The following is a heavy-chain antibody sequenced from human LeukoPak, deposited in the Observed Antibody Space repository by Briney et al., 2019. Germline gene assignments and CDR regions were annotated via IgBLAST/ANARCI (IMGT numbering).Heavy chain of an antibody. Sequence: PGGSLRLSCAASGFTFSSYTMNWVRQAPGKGLEWVSAISGSGGRTYYADSVKGRFSISRDTSKNTLYLQMDSLRAEDTALYYCAKGNNWNDCYHWGQGTLVTVSS. V-gene: IGHV3-23*01. D-gene: IGHD1-1*01. CDR3: AKGNNWNDCYH. CDR1: GFTFSSYT. J-gene: IGHJ5*02. CDR2: ISGSGGRT.